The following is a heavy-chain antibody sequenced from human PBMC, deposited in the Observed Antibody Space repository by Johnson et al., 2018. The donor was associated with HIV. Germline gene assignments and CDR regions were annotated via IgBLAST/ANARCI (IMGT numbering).Heavy chain of an antibody. V-gene: IGHV3-64*01. Sequence: VQLVESGGGLVQPGGSLRLSCADSGFTFSTYAMHWVRQAPGKGLEYVSGVSSNGGKTYYANSVKGRFTISRDNSKNTLYLQMGSLRTEDMAVYHCARARYTSDWYLYDAFDLWGQGTMVIVSS. CDR2: VSSNGGKT. CDR3: ARARYTSDWYLYDAFDL. J-gene: IGHJ3*01. CDR1: GFTFSTYA. D-gene: IGHD6-13*01.